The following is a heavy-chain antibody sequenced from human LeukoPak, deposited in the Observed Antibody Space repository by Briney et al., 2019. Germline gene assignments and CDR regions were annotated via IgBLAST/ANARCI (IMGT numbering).Heavy chain of an antibody. V-gene: IGHV4-34*01. CDR3: ARRRRYSYGLAVDY. D-gene: IGHD5-18*01. CDR1: GGSFSGYY. CDR2: INHSGST. Sequence: SEILSLTCAVYGGSFSGYYWSWIRQPPGKGLEWFGEINHSGSTNYNPSLKSRVTISVGTSKNQFSLKLSSVTAADTAVYYCARRRRYSYGLAVDYWGQGTLVTVSS. J-gene: IGHJ4*02.